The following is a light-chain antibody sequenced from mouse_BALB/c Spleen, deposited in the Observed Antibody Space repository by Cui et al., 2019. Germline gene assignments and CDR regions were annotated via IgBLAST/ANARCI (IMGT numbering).Light chain of an antibody. J-gene: IGKJ2*01. CDR2: AAT. CDR1: ENIYSN. V-gene: IGKV12-46*01. Sequence: DILMTQSPASLSVSVGETVTITCRASENIYSNLAWYQQKQGKSPQLLVYAATNLADGVPSRFSGSGSGTQYSLKINSLQSEDFGSYYCQHFWGTPYTFGGGTKLEIK. CDR3: QHFWGTPYT.